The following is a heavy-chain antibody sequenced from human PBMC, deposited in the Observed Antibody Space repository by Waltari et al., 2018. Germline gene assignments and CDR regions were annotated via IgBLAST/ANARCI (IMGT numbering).Heavy chain of an antibody. J-gene: IGHJ4*02. V-gene: IGHV3-48*03. Sequence: EVHLVESGGGLAQPGGSLRLSCAASGFTFSTYEMSWFRQAPGKGLEWLSSISSTTSTKYAGSVQGRFTISRDNARNSLYLQMNSLRADDTAIYYCGRDDRLVKYYFDYWGQGTLVTVSS. CDR3: GRDDRLVKYYFDY. CDR1: GFTFSTYE. CDR2: ISSTTST. D-gene: IGHD3-9*01.